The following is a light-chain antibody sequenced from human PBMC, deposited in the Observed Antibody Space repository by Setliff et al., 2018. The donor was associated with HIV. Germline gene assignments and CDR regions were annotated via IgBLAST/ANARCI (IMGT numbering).Light chain of an antibody. CDR3: QSYDSSLSGSKV. CDR1: SSNIGSNT. Sequence: QSVLTQPPSVSGTPGQGVTISCSGSSSNIGSNTVSWYQQLPGTAPKLLFCNDNQCPPGVPDRFSGPKSGTSASLVISGLQSEDEADYYCQSYDSSLSGSKVFGGGTKVTVL. V-gene: IGLV1-44*01. J-gene: IGLJ2*01. CDR2: NDN.